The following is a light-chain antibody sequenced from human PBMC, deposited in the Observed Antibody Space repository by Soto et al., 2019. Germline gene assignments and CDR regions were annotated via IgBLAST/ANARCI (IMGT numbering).Light chain of an antibody. J-gene: IGLJ1*01. CDR3: QVWDSSTYV. Sequence: SSELTQPLSVSVALGQTARITCGGNNIGSKNVHWYQQKPGQAPVLVIYRDSNRPSGIPERFSGSNSGNTATLTISRAQAGDEADYYCQVWDSSTYVFETGTKLTVL. CDR2: RDS. V-gene: IGLV3-9*01. CDR1: NIGSKN.